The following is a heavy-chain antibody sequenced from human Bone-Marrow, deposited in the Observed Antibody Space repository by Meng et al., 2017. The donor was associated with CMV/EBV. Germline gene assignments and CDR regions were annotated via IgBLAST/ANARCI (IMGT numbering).Heavy chain of an antibody. CDR2: IKQDGSEK. D-gene: IGHD6-6*01. CDR1: GFTFSSYW. J-gene: IGHJ3*01. V-gene: IGHV3-7*01. Sequence: GESLKISCAASGFTFSSYWMSWVRQAPGKGLEWVANIKQDGSEKYYVDSVKGRFTISRDKAKNSLYLEMNSLRAEDTAVYYGARLSRSANAFDVWGQGTMVTVSS. CDR3: ARLSRSANAFDV.